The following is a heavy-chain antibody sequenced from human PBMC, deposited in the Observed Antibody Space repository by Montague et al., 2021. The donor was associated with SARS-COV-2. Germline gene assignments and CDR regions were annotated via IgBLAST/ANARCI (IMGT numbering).Heavy chain of an antibody. J-gene: IGHJ5*02. CDR2: ITPGGDIP. D-gene: IGHD5-24*01. CDR3: VKDTYGSFDP. V-gene: IGHV3-23*01. Sequence: SLRLSCAASGFSFSAYAMSWVRQAPGKGLKWVSAITPGGDIPHYADSVRGRFTISRDNARNTVYLQMDSLRVEDTAVYYCVKDTYGSFDPWGLGTLVTVSS. CDR1: GFSFSAYA.